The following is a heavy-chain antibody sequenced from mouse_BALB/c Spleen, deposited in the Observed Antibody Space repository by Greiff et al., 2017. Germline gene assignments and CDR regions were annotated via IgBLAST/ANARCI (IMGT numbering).Heavy chain of an antibody. Sequence: QVQLQQSAAELARPGASVKMSCKASGYTFTSYTMHWVKQRPGQGLEWIGYINPSSGYTEYNQKFKDKTTLTADKSSSTAYMQLSSLTSEDSAVYYCAGGNGYYFDYWGQGTTLTVSS. D-gene: IGHD2-1*01. J-gene: IGHJ2*01. CDR2: INPSSGYT. V-gene: IGHV1-4*02. CDR1: GYTFTSYT. CDR3: AGGNGYYFDY.